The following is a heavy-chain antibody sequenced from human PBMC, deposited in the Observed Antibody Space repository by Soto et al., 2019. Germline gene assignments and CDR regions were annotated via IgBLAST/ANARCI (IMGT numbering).Heavy chain of an antibody. J-gene: IGHJ6*02. D-gene: IGHD1-1*01. CDR3: ARIPTTKIYYYYGMDV. Sequence: SETLSLTCAVSGGSISSGGYSWSWIRQPPGKGLEWIGYIYHSGSTNYNPSLKSRVTISVDTSKNQFSLKLSSVTAADTAVYYCARIPTTKIYYYYGMDVWGQGTTVTVSS. CDR1: GGSISSGGYS. V-gene: IGHV4-30-2*01. CDR2: IYHSGST.